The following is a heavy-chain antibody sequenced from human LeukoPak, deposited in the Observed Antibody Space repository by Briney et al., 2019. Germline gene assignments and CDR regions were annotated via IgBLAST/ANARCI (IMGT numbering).Heavy chain of an antibody. CDR3: ARAPYYYDSSGYLWYFDY. CDR1: GGSISSGTYY. Sequence: SETLSLTCTVSGGSISSGTYYWSWIRQPAGKGLEWIGRIYTSGSTHYNPSLKRRVTISVDTSKNQFSLKLSSVTAADTAVYYCARAPYYYDSSGYLWYFDYWGQGTLVTVSS. V-gene: IGHV4-61*02. D-gene: IGHD3-22*01. J-gene: IGHJ4*02. CDR2: IYTSGST.